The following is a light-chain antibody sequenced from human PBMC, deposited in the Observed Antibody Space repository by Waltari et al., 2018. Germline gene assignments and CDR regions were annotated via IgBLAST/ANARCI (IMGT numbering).Light chain of an antibody. Sequence: QSALTQPASVSGSPGQSIPISCTGTSRAVGGYNYVSWYQQHPGKAPKLMIYDVSNRPSGVSNRFSGSKSGNTASLTISGLQAEDEADYYCSSYTSSSTLVVFGGGTKLTVL. CDR1: SRAVGGYNY. V-gene: IGLV2-14*03. J-gene: IGLJ2*01. CDR2: DVS. CDR3: SSYTSSSTLVV.